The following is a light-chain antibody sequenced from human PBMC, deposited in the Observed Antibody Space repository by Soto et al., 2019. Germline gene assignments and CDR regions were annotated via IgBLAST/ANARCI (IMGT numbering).Light chain of an antibody. CDR3: HQYGSSPWT. CDR1: QSVSSSS. CDR2: DAS. Sequence: EIVLTQSPATLSLSPGERATLSCGASQSVSSSSLAWYQQKPGLAPRLLIYDASNRATGITDRFSGSGSGTDFTLTISRLEPEDFAVYYCHQYGSSPWTFGQGTNVEMK. J-gene: IGKJ1*01. V-gene: IGKV3D-20*01.